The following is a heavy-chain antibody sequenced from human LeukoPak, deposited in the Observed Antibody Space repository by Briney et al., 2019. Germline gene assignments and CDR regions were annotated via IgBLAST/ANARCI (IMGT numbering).Heavy chain of an antibody. J-gene: IGHJ5*02. Sequence: PSETLSLTCTVSGGSFSTYYWSWIRQPPGKGLEWIGYIYYSGSTNYKPSLKSRVTISVDTSKNQFSLKLSSVTAADTAVYYCARGGYYGSGNDFRFDPWGQGTLVTVSS. CDR1: GGSFSTYY. CDR2: IYYSGST. CDR3: ARGGYYGSGNDFRFDP. D-gene: IGHD3-10*01. V-gene: IGHV4-59*01.